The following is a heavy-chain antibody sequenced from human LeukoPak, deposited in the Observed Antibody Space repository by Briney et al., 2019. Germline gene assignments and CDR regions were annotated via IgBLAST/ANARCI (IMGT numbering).Heavy chain of an antibody. CDR1: GYTLSELS. D-gene: IGHD3-22*01. V-gene: IGHV1-24*01. J-gene: IGHJ4*02. CDR2: FDPEDGET. Sequence: ASVKVSCKVSGYTLSELSIHWVRQTPGKGLEWMGGFDPEDGETIYAQKFQGRVTMTEDTSTDTAYMELSSLRSEDTAVYYCATLHYDSSGYPSPPPYFDYWGQGTLVTVSS. CDR3: ATLHYDSSGYPSPPPYFDY.